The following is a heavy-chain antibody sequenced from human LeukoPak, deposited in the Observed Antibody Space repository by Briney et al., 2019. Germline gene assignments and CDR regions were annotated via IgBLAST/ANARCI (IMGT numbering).Heavy chain of an antibody. J-gene: IGHJ4*02. CDR3: ARAPPWGIAAAGGDY. D-gene: IGHD6-13*01. V-gene: IGHV3-21*01. CDR2: ISSSSSYI. Sequence: PGGSLRLSCAASGFTFSSYSTDWVRQAPGKGLEWVSSISSSSSYIHYADSVKGRFTISRDNAKNSLYLQMNSLRAEDTAVYYCARAPPWGIAAAGGDYWGQGTLVTVSS. CDR1: GFTFSSYS.